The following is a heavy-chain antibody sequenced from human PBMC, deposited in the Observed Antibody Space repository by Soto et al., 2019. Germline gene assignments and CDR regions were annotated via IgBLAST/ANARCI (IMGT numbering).Heavy chain of an antibody. CDR2: TYYRSRWYN. CDR3: ARGYYDFWSGYQGAYYGMDV. CDR1: GDSVSSNSAA. Sequence: SQTLSLTCAISGDSVSSNSAAWNWIRLSPSRGLEWLARTYYRSRWYNDYAVSVRSRITVNPDTSKNQFSLQLTSVTPEDTAVYYCARGYYDFWSGYQGAYYGMDVWGQGTTVTVSS. J-gene: IGHJ6*02. V-gene: IGHV6-1*01. D-gene: IGHD3-3*01.